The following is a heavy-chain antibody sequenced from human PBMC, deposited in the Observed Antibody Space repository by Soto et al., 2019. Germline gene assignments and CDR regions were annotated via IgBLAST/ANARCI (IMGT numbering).Heavy chain of an antibody. D-gene: IGHD6-19*01. J-gene: IGHJ3*02. CDR3: AEARYSSGWINAFDI. V-gene: IGHV1-69*02. CDR1: GGTFSSYT. Sequence: QVQLVQSGAEVKKPGSSVKVSCKASGGTFSSYTISWVRQAPGQGLEWMGRIIPILGIANYAQKFQGRVTITADKSTRTAYMELSSLRSEDTAVYYCAEARYSSGWINAFDIWGQGTMVTVSS. CDR2: IIPILGIA.